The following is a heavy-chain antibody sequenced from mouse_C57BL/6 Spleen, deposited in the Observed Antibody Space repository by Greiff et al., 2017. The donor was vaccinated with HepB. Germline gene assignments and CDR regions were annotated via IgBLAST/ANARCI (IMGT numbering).Heavy chain of an antibody. Sequence: VQLQQSGAELVKPGASVKISCKASGYAFSSYWMNWVKQRPGKGLEWIGQIYPGDGDTNYNGKFKGKATLTADKSSSKAYMQLSSLTSEDSAVYFCARDYYGSFYAMDYWGQGTSVTVSS. CDR1: GYAFSSYW. V-gene: IGHV1-80*01. CDR3: ARDYYGSFYAMDY. CDR2: IYPGDGDT. J-gene: IGHJ4*01. D-gene: IGHD1-1*01.